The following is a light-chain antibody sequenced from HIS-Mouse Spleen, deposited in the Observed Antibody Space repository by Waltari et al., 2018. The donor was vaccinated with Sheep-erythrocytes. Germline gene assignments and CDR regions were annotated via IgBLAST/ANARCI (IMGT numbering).Light chain of an antibody. Sequence: SYDLTHPPSVSVSPGQTASITCSGDNLGDKYACWYQQKPGQSPVLVIYQDSKRPSGIPERFSGSNSGNTATLTISGTQAMDEADYYCQAWDSSTAVFGGGTKLTVL. CDR1: NLGDKY. CDR2: QDS. CDR3: QAWDSSTAV. J-gene: IGLJ2*01. V-gene: IGLV3-1*01.